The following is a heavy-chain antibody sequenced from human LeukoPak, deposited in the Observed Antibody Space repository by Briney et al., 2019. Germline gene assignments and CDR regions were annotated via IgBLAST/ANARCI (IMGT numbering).Heavy chain of an antibody. CDR3: ARGDYYDSGYFDL. CDR2: IIPIFGTA. J-gene: IGHJ2*01. V-gene: IGHV1-69*13. CDR1: GGTFSSYA. D-gene: IGHD3-22*01. Sequence: SVKVSCKASGGTFSSYAISWVRQAPGQGLEWTGGIIPIFGTANYAQKFQGRVTITADESTSTAYMELSSLRSEDTAVYYCARGDYYDSGYFDLWGRGALVTVSS.